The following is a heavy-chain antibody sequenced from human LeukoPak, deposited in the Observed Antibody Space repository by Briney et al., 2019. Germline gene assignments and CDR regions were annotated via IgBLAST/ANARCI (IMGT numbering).Heavy chain of an antibody. D-gene: IGHD3-22*01. J-gene: IGHJ6*02. CDR1: GFTVSSNY. CDR2: IYSGGST. V-gene: IGHV3-66*01. Sequence: GGSLRLSCAASGFTVSSNYMSWVRQAPGKGLEGVSVIYSGGSTYYADSVKGRFTISRGNSKNKLYLQMNSLRAEDTAVYYCARDRYYYDSSGYYYMPYYYYGMDVWGQGTTVTVSS. CDR3: ARDRYYYDSSGYYYMPYYYYGMDV.